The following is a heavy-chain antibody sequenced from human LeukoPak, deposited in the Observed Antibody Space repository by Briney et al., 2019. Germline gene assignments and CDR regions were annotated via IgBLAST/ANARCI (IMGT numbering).Heavy chain of an antibody. Sequence: PSETLSLTCTVSGGSISSYFWSCIPQPAGKGLEWIGRIYTCGSTNYNTSLKSRVTISVDKSKNQFSLKLSSVTAADTAVHYCARCPYKMATIWESDCYYFDYWGQGTLVTVSS. CDR2: IYTCGST. J-gene: IGHJ4*02. CDR1: GGSISSYF. D-gene: IGHD5-24*01. V-gene: IGHV4-4*07. CDR3: ARCPYKMATIWESDCYYFDY.